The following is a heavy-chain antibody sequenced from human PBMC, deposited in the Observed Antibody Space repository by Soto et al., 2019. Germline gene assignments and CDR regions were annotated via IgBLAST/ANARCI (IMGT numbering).Heavy chain of an antibody. V-gene: IGHV5-51*01. Sequence: GESLKISCKGSGYSFTSYWIGWVRQMPGKGLEWMGIIYPGDSDTRYSPSFQGQVTISADKSISTAYLQWSSLKASDTAMYYCASSRIGSIAARREGGLDYWGQGTLVTVSS. CDR1: GYSFTSYW. D-gene: IGHD6-6*01. CDR2: IYPGDSDT. J-gene: IGHJ4*02. CDR3: ASSRIGSIAARREGGLDY.